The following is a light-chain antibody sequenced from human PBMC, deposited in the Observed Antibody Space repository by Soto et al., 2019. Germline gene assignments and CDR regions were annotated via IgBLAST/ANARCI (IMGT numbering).Light chain of an antibody. J-gene: IGLJ2*01. CDR3: YSYTGSATVI. V-gene: IGLV2-14*01. CDR2: EVS. CDR1: SSDVGGYNF. Sequence: QSALTQPASVSGSPGQSIAISCTGTSSDVGGYNFVSWYQQHPGKAPKLMIYEVSNRPSGVSNRFSGSKSGNTASLTISGLQAEDEAVYYCYSYTGSATVIFGGGTKLTVL.